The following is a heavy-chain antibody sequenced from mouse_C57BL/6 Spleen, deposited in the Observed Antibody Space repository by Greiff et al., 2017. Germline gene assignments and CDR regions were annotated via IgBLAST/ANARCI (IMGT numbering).Heavy chain of an antibody. Sequence: EVKLVESGGGLVKPGGSLKLSCAASGFTFSSYAMSWVRQTPEKRLEWVATISDGGSYTYYPDNVKGRFTISRDNAKNNLYLQMSHLKSEDTAMYYCARDTSVVARGYAMDYWGQGTSVTVSS. J-gene: IGHJ4*01. D-gene: IGHD1-1*01. CDR2: ISDGGSYT. CDR1: GFTFSSYA. CDR3: ARDTSVVARGYAMDY. V-gene: IGHV5-4*01.